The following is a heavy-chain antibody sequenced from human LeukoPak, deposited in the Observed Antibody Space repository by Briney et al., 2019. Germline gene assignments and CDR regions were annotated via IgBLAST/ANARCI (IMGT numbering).Heavy chain of an antibody. D-gene: IGHD3-22*01. CDR1: GGSISSGTNY. CDR2: IYTSGSA. J-gene: IGHJ6*03. CDR3: AISRGYSHYYYYIDG. V-gene: IGHV4-61*02. Sequence: SETLSLTCTVSGGSISSGTNYWSWIRQPAGKGLEWIGRIYTSGSANYNPSLMSRVTISVDTSKNRFSLRLRSVTAADTAVYYCAISRGYSHYYYYIDGAGEGTSVTVSS.